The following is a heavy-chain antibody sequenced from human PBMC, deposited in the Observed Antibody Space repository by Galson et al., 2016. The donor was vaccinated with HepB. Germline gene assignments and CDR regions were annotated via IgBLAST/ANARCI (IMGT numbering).Heavy chain of an antibody. V-gene: IGHV3-30*03. CDR1: GFTFSDFA. J-gene: IGHJ3*02. CDR2: ISYHGIQK. Sequence: SLRLSCAASGFTFSDFAMHWVRQAPGKGLEWVTVISYHGIQKYYADSVKGRFTISRDNSRNTVYLHMTSLKASDTAMYYCARPASNGGLDVFDIWGQGTLVTVSP. CDR3: ARPASNGGLDVFDI. D-gene: IGHD2-15*01.